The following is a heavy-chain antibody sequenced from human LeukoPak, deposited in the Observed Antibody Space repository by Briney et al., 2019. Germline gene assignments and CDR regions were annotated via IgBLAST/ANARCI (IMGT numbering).Heavy chain of an antibody. CDR1: GYTLTELS. V-gene: IGHV1-24*01. J-gene: IGHJ4*02. CDR3: ATMPAVAGLYFDY. D-gene: IGHD6-19*01. Sequence: ASVKVSCKVSGYTLTELSMHWVRQAPGKGLEWMGGFDPEDGETIYAQKFQGRVTMTEDTSTDTAYMELSSLGSEDTAVYYCATMPAVAGLYFDYWGQGTLVTVSS. CDR2: FDPEDGET.